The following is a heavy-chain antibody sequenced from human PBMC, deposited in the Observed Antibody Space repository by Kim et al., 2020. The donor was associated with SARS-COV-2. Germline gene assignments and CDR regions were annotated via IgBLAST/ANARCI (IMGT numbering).Heavy chain of an antibody. J-gene: IGHJ4*02. CDR3: AKACIKRGFDY. CDR1: GFTFSSYG. V-gene: IGHV3-30*18. CDR2: ISYDGSNK. Sequence: GGSLRLSCAASGFTFSSYGMHWVRQAPGKGLEWVAVISYDGSNKYYADSVKGRFTISRDNSKNTLYLQMNSLRAEDTAVYYCAKACIKRGFDYWGQGTLVTVSS. D-gene: IGHD3-10*01.